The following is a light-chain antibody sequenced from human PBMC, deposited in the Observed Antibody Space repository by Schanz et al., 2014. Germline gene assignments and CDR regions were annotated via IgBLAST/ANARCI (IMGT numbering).Light chain of an antibody. V-gene: IGKV3-15*01. CDR2: GAS. CDR3: QQYHNWPRT. CDR1: QSVSSN. J-gene: IGKJ2*01. Sequence: EIVLTQSPPTLSLSPGERATLSCRASQSVSSNLVWYQQKFGQAPRLLIYGASIRATGIPARFSGSGSGTEFTLTISSLQSEDLAVYYCQQYHNWPRTFGQGTKLDIK.